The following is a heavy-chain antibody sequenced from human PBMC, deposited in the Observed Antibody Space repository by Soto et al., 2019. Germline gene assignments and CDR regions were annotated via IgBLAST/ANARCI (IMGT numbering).Heavy chain of an antibody. CDR2: IIPIFGTA. J-gene: IGHJ6*02. CDR3: ASVSGYSNYDYYYYYGMDV. V-gene: IGHV1-69*13. CDR1: GGTFSSCD. Sequence: SVEVSCKASGGTFSSCDMSWVRQAPGQGLEWMGGIIPIFGTANYAKKFQGRVTITADESTSTAYMELSSLRSEDTAVYYCASVSGYSNYDYYYYYGMDVWGQGTTVTVSS. D-gene: IGHD4-4*01.